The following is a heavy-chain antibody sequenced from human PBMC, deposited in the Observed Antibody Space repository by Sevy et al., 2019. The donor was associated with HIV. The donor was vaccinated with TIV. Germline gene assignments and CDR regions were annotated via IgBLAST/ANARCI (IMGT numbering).Heavy chain of an antibody. Sequence: GRSLRLSCTASGFSFNMYWMSWVRQAPGQGLEWVAHIKRDGSEKYYVDSVRGRFTISRDNAKNSLYLQMNSLRAEDTAVYYCARDCSSTSCLWGLDVWGQGTTVTVSS. D-gene: IGHD2-2*01. CDR1: GFSFNMYW. J-gene: IGHJ6*02. CDR2: IKRDGSEK. CDR3: ARDCSSTSCLWGLDV. V-gene: IGHV3-7*03.